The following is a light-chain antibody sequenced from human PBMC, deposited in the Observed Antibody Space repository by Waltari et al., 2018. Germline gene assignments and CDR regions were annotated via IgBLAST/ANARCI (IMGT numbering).Light chain of an antibody. Sequence: EIVWTQSAGTLSLSPGESATLSCRAIQSVSRTLDWYQQKPGPAPRLRLFGASTRPTAIPDRVSGSRSGTDFSLTISRLETEDAAVYDCQHYVRVPATFGQGTTVEIK. V-gene: IGKV3-20*01. CDR1: QSVSRT. CDR2: GAS. J-gene: IGKJ1*01. CDR3: QHYVRVPAT.